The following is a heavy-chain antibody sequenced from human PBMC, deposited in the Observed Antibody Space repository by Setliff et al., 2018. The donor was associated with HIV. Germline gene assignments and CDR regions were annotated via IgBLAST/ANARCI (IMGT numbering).Heavy chain of an antibody. V-gene: IGHV5-51*01. CDR2: IYPGDSDT. Sequence: PGESLKISCKGSGYSFTSYWIGWVRQMPGKGLEWMGIIYPGDSDTRYSPSFQGQVTISADKSISTAYLQWSSPKASDTAMYYCARQGCSSTSCYKDYYYYYGMDVWGQGTTVTVSS. CDR1: GYSFTSYW. J-gene: IGHJ6*02. CDR3: ARQGCSSTSCYKDYYYYYGMDV. D-gene: IGHD2-2*02.